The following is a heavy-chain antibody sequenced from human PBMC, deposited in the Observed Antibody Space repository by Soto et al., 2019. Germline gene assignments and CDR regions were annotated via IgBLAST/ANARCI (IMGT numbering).Heavy chain of an antibody. CDR3: VRVVAIPGYPDN. CDR2: IVPIVDTS. D-gene: IGHD5-12*01. CDR1: GGTFCGYA. V-gene: IGHV1-69*13. J-gene: IGHJ4*02. Sequence: ASVKVSCKTSGGTFCGYAISWVRQAPGQGLEWMGGIVPIVDTSTYAQKFQGRVTITADESTSTVYMELSSLRSDDTAVYYCVRVVAIPGYPDNWGQGTLVTVSS.